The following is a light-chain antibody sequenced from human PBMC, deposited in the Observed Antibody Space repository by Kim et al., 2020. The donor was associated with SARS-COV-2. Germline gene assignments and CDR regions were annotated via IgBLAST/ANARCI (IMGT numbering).Light chain of an antibody. Sequence: DIQMTQSPSSLSASVGDRVTITCRASQGIRKDLAWYQQKPGKAPKRLIYAASSLQSGVPSTFSGSGSGTEFTLTISSLQPEDFATYYCLQHNSYPHAFGQGTNRDI. CDR2: AAS. V-gene: IGKV1-17*01. J-gene: IGKJ2*01. CDR1: QGIRKD. CDR3: LQHNSYPHA.